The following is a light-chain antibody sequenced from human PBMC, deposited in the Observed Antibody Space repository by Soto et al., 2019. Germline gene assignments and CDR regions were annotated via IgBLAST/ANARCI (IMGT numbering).Light chain of an antibody. CDR1: SSNIGNNY. J-gene: IGLJ3*02. V-gene: IGLV1-51*02. CDR2: ENN. Sequence: QSVLTQPPSVSAAPGQKVTISCSGSSSNIGNNYVSWYQQLPGKAPELLIYENNKRPSGIPDRFSGSKSGTSATLGITGLQTGDEADYYCGTWDSSLSAKVFGGGTKLTVL. CDR3: GTWDSSLSAKV.